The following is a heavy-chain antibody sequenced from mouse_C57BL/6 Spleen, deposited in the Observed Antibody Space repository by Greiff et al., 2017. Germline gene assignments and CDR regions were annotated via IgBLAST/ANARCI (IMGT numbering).Heavy chain of an antibody. CDR1: GYTFTDYY. D-gene: IGHD3-1*01. CDR2: INPNNGGT. CDR3: ERSGWYVDV. Sequence: EVQLQQSGPELVKPGASVKISCKASGYTFTDYYMNWVQQTHGKSLEWIGDINPNNGGTSSNQQFKCKATLTVDKSSRTAYMELRSLTSDDAAVDYCERSGWYVDVWGTGTTVTVSS. V-gene: IGHV1-26*01. J-gene: IGHJ1*03.